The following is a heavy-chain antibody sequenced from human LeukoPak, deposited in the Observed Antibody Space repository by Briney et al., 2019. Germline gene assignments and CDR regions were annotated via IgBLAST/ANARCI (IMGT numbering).Heavy chain of an antibody. Sequence: GRSLRLSCAASGFTFSSYGMHWVRQAPGKGLEWVAVISDDGTKEYYADSVKGRFTISRDNSRNTVYTSKSTLFLQMNSLRPEDTAVYYCARGAYYFDYWGQGTLVTVSS. J-gene: IGHJ4*02. CDR3: ARGAYYFDY. V-gene: IGHV3-30*03. CDR2: ISDDGTKE. CDR1: GFTFSSYG.